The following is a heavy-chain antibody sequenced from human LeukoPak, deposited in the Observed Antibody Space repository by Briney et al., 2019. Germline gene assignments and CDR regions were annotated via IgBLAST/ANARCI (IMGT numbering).Heavy chain of an antibody. D-gene: IGHD5-24*01. Sequence: PGGSLRLSCAASGFTVNNNYVSWVRQAPGKGLEWVSVIYGGGSTYYADSVKGRFTISRDNSKNTVYLQINSLRAKDAAVYYCARVQRSSNWFDPWGQGTLVTVSS. CDR3: ARVQRSSNWFDP. V-gene: IGHV3-53*01. J-gene: IGHJ5*02. CDR2: IYGGGST. CDR1: GFTVNNNY.